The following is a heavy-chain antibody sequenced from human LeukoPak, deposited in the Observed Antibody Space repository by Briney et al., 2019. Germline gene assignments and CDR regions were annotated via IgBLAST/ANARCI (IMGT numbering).Heavy chain of an antibody. J-gene: IGHJ4*02. CDR3: ARGGIYCGSDCFIDY. CDR1: GESFSGYY. Sequence: PSQTLSLTCAVDGESFSGYYWSWPRHHPGKGRECIGEINHSGSTNYNPSLKSRVTISVDTSKHQFSLRLSSVTAADTAVYYCARGGIYCGSDCFIDYWGQGTLVTVSS. CDR2: INHSGST. D-gene: IGHD2-21*02. V-gene: IGHV4-34*01.